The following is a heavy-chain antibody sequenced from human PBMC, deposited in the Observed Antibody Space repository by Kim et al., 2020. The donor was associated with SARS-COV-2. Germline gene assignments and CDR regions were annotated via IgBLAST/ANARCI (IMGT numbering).Heavy chain of an antibody. J-gene: IGHJ2*01. V-gene: IGHV4-4*02. Sequence: TNNTPSLKSRVTIPVDKSKNQSSLKLSSVTAADTAVYYCARDSHPEYFDLWGRGTLVTVSS. CDR3: ARDSHPEYFDL. CDR2: T.